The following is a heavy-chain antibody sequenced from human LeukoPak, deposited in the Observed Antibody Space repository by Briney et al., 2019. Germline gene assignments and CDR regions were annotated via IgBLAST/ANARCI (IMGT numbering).Heavy chain of an antibody. J-gene: IGHJ4*02. CDR3: ARQGWNYDGDDAAIDY. Sequence: PSETLSLTCTVSGGSISSSSYYWGWIRQPPGKGLGWIGSIYYSGSTYYNPSLKSRVTISVDTSKNQFSLKLSSVTAADTAVYYCARQGWNYDGDDAAIDYWGQGTLVTVSS. CDR1: GGSISSSSYY. V-gene: IGHV4-39*01. CDR2: IYYSGST. D-gene: IGHD1-7*01.